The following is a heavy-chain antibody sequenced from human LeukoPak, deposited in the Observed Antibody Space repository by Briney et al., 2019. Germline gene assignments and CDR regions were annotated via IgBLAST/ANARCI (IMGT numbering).Heavy chain of an antibody. CDR2: ISAYNGNT. CDR1: GYTFTSYG. Sequence: GASVKVSCKASGYTFTSYGISWVRQAPGQGLEWMGWISAYNGNTNYAQKLQGRVTMTTDTSTSTAYMELRSLRSDDTAVYYCAGGGRGGAIFGVVMGMDVWGQGTTVTVS. J-gene: IGHJ6*02. D-gene: IGHD3-3*01. CDR3: AGGGRGGAIFGVVMGMDV. V-gene: IGHV1-18*01.